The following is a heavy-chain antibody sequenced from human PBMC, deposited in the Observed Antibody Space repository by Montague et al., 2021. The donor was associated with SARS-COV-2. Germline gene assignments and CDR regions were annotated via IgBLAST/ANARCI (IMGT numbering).Heavy chain of an antibody. D-gene: IGHD2-2*01. V-gene: IGHV4-39*01. J-gene: IGHJ5*02. CDR1: GGSISSSSYY. CDR3: ARQGDQLLLEYWFDP. Sequence: SETLSLTCTVSGGSISSSSYYWGWIRQPPGKGLEWIGSIYYGGSTYYXPSLKSRVTISVDTSKNQFSLKLSSVTAADTAVYYCARQGDQLLLEYWFDPWGQGTLVTVSS. CDR2: IYYGGST.